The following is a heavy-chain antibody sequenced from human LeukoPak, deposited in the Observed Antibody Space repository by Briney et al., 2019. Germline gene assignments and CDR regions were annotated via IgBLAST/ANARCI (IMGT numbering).Heavy chain of an antibody. CDR2: IYTSGST. D-gene: IGHD6-13*01. CDR3: ARGGYSSSWFQNWFDP. V-gene: IGHV4-61*02. Sequence: SETLPLTCTVSGYSISNGYYWSWIRQPAGKGLEWIGRIYTSGSTNYNPSLKSRVTISVDTSKNQFSLKLSSVTAADTAVYYCARGGYSSSWFQNWFDPWGQGTLVTVSS. CDR1: GYSISNGYY. J-gene: IGHJ5*02.